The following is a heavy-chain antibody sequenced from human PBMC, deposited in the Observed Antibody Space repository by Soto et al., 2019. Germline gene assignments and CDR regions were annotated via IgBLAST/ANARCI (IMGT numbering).Heavy chain of an antibody. J-gene: IGHJ4*02. CDR1: GYMFSRYG. V-gene: IGHV3-30*18. CDR2: ISNDGSQT. D-gene: IGHD2-21*02. Sequence: QVQLVESGEGVVQPGRSLRLSCVASGYMFSRYGMHWVRQAPGKGLEWVAVISNDGSQTTYGDSVKGRFTISRDNSKNTVYLHMNSLTTEDTAVYYCANGFCGTNCYYFPNWGQGTLVTVST. CDR3: ANGFCGTNCYYFPN.